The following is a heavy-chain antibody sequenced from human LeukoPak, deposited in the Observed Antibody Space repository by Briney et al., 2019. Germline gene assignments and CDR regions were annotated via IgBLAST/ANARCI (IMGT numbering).Heavy chain of an antibody. V-gene: IGHV5-51*01. CDR2: IYPGDSDT. CDR1: GYSFSSYW. CDR3: ARQGGGLTDAFDI. D-gene: IGHD4/OR15-4a*01. J-gene: IGHJ3*02. Sequence: GESLKISCKGSGYSFSSYWIGWVRQMPGKGLEWVGIIYPGDSDTRYSPSFEGQVTISADKSISTAYLQWSSLKASDTAMYYCARQGGGLTDAFDIWGQGTIVTVSS.